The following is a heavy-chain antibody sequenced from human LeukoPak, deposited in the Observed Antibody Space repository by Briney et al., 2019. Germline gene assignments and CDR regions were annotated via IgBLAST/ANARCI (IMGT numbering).Heavy chain of an antibody. Sequence: SETLSLTCAVYGGSFSGYSWSWIRQPPGEGLEWIGEINESETTNYKSSLKSRVTISVDTSKRQLSLKLTSVTAADTAVYYCVRHSPLVAATVAFDFWGQGTMITVSS. V-gene: IGHV4-34*01. CDR3: VRHSPLVAATVAFDF. J-gene: IGHJ3*01. CDR1: GGSFSGYS. D-gene: IGHD2-15*01. CDR2: INESETT.